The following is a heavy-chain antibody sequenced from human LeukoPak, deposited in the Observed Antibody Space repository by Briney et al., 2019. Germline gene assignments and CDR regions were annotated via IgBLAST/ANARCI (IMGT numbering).Heavy chain of an antibody. J-gene: IGHJ6*03. CDR1: GFTFDDYA. CDR2: ISWNSGSI. Sequence: GGSLRLSCAASGFTFDDYAMHWVRQAPGKGLEWVSGISWNSGSIGYADSVKGRFTISRDNAKNSLYLQMNSLRAEDTAVYYCARDLGPRDFWSGYLYYMDVWGKGTTVTVSS. CDR3: ARDLGPRDFWSGYLYYMDV. D-gene: IGHD3-3*01. V-gene: IGHV3-9*01.